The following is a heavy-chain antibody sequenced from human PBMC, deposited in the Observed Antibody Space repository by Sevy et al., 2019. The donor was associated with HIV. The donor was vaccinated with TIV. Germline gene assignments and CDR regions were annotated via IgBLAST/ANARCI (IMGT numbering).Heavy chain of an antibody. V-gene: IGHV3-30*18. CDR2: ISYDGSDK. D-gene: IGHD6-13*01. CDR1: GFTFSTYG. CDR3: AKDAGYTVAWHPGL. J-gene: IGHJ4*02. Sequence: GGSLRLSCAASGFTFSTYGMHWVRQAPGKGLAWVAVISYDGSDKYYAESVKGRFTISRDNSKNLLYLQINSLRAEDTAVYYCAKDAGYTVAWHPGLWGQGTLVTVSS.